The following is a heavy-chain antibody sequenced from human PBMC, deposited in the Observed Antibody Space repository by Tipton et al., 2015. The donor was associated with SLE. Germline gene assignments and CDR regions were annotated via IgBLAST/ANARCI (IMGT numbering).Heavy chain of an antibody. D-gene: IGHD4-11*01. CDR3: ARDYRSRTADY. J-gene: IGHJ3*01. Sequence: GSLRLSCAVSGLTVRNSYMTWVRQAPGRGLEGVSIIYSGGDTYYTDSVKGRFTISRDNSKNTFYLQMNSLRGEDTAVYYCARDYRSRTADYWGQGTMVTVSS. V-gene: IGHV3-53*01. CDR1: GLTVRNSY. CDR2: IYSGGDT.